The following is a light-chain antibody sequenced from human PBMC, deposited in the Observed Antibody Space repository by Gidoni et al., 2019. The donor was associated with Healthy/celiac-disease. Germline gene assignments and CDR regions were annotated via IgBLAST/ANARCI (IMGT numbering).Light chain of an antibody. V-gene: IGKV3-20*01. CDR1: QSVSSSY. CDR2: GAS. J-gene: IGKJ1*01. CDR3: QQYGSSPRT. Sequence: EIVLTQSPGTLSLSPGERATLSCMTSQSVSSSYLAWYQQKPGQAPRLLIYGASSRATGIPDRFSGSGSVTDFTLTICRLEPEDFAVYYCQQYGSSPRTFGQGTKVEIK.